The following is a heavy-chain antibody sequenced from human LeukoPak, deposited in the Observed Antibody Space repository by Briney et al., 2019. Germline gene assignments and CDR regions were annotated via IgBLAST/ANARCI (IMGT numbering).Heavy chain of an antibody. CDR2: ISSSGSTI. Sequence: GGSLRLSCAASGFTFSSYEMNWVRQAPGKGLEWVSYISSSGSTIYYADSVKGRFTISRDNAKNSLYLQMNSLRAEDTAVYYCARDGVYGKLDYWGQGTLVTVSS. J-gene: IGHJ4*02. CDR1: GFTFSSYE. CDR3: ARDGVYGKLDY. D-gene: IGHD5/OR15-5a*01. V-gene: IGHV3-48*03.